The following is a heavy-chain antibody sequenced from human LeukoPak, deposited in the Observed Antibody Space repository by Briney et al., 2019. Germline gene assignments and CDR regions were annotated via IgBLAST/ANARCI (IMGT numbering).Heavy chain of an antibody. CDR2: FDPEDGET. Sequence: ASVHVSCKVSGYTLTELSMHWVRQAPGKGLEWMGGFDPEDGETIYAQKFQGRVTMTEDTSTDTAYMELSSLRSEDTAVYYCATGYCSSTSCYAETNHYYYYGMDVWGQGTTVTVSS. CDR3: ATGYCSSTSCYAETNHYYYYGMDV. V-gene: IGHV1-24*01. D-gene: IGHD2-2*01. CDR1: GYTLTELS. J-gene: IGHJ6*02.